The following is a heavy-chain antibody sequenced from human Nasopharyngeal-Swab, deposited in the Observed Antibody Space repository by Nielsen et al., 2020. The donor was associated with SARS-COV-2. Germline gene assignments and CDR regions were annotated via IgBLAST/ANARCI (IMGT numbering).Heavy chain of an antibody. D-gene: IGHD6-19*01. J-gene: IGHJ4*02. CDR2: IHYSATT. V-gene: IGHV4-59*01. Sequence: SETLSLTCTVSGGSISGYYWSWVRQPPGKGLEWIAYIHYSATTYYNPSLKSRATISLDMSKNQFTLNLRSVTAADTAVYYCARRRYSSEFDLWGQGTLVTVSS. CDR1: GGSISGYY. CDR3: ARRRYSSEFDL.